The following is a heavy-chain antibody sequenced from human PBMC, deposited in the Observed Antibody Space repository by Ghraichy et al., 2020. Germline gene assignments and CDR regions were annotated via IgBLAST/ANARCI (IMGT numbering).Heavy chain of an antibody. J-gene: IGHJ6*03. CDR1: GGSISSYY. CDR2: IYTSGST. Sequence: SETLSLTCTVSGGSISSYYWSWIRQPAGKGLEWIGRIYTSGSTNYNPSLKSRVTMSVDTSKNQFSLKLSSVTAADTAVYYCAVRGRGQYYYYMDVWGKGTTVTVSS. V-gene: IGHV4-4*07. D-gene: IGHD3-10*01. CDR3: AVRGRGQYYYYMDV.